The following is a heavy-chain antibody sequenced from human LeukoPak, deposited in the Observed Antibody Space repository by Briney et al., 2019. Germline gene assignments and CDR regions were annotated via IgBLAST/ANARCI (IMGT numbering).Heavy chain of an antibody. CDR3: AGEGLSSLGDMPFDY. CDR2: ISDSGSTI. V-gene: IGHV3-48*03. J-gene: IGHJ4*02. Sequence: GGSLRLSCAASGFTFSNYEMNWVRQAPGKGLGWLSYISDSGSTIYYADSVKGRFTISRDNAKNSLFLQMNSLRAEDTAVYYCAGEGLSSLGDMPFDYWGQGTLVTVSS. D-gene: IGHD3-16*01. CDR1: GFTFSNYE.